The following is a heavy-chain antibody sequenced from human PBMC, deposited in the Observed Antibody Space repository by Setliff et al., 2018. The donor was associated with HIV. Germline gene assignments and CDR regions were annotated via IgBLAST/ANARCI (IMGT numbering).Heavy chain of an antibody. CDR1: GFIFSSYG. V-gene: IGHV3-33*03. D-gene: IGHD3-10*01. J-gene: IGHJ6*02. CDR3: ARSYYGSTTSYGMDV. Sequence: PGGSLRLSCAASGFIFSSYGMHWVRQAPGKGLEWVAVIWYDGSNKYYADSVKGRFTISRDNAKKSLYLQMDSLRAEDTAVYYCARSYYGSTTSYGMDVWGQGTTVTVSS. CDR2: IWYDGSNK.